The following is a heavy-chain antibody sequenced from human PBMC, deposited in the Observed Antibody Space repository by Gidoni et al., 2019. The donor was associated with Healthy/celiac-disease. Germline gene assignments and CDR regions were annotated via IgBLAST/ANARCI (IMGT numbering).Heavy chain of an antibody. J-gene: IGHJ4*02. D-gene: IGHD3-22*01. Sequence: QVQLVESGGGVVQPGRSLRLSCAASGCTFSSYGMDWVRKAAGKGLEWVAFISYDGSNKYYADSVNGRFTISRDNSKNTLYLQMNSLRAEDTAVYDCAKAKYYYDSSGDPYFDYWGQGTLVTVSS. V-gene: IGHV3-30*18. CDR3: AKAKYYYDSSGDPYFDY. CDR2: ISYDGSNK. CDR1: GCTFSSYG.